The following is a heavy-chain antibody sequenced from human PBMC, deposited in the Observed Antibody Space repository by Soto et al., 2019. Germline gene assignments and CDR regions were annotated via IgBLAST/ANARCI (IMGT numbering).Heavy chain of an antibody. Sequence: GGSLRLSCAASGFTFSSYAMHWVRQAPGKGLEWVAVISYDGSNKYYADSVKGRFTISRDNSKNTLYLQMNSLRAEDTAVYYCARGYYDSSGYPLPDYWGQGTLVTVSS. CDR1: GFTFSSYA. CDR2: ISYDGSNK. D-gene: IGHD3-22*01. J-gene: IGHJ4*02. V-gene: IGHV3-30-3*01. CDR3: ARGYYDSSGYPLPDY.